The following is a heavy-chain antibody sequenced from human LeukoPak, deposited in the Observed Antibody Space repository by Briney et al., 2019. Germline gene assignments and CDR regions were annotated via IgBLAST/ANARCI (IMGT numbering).Heavy chain of an antibody. V-gene: IGHV1-69*13. D-gene: IGHD2-21*02. CDR1: GGTFSSYA. CDR2: IIPIFGTA. J-gene: IGHJ4*02. Sequence: SVKVSCKASGGTFSSYAISWVRQAPGQGLEWMGGIIPIFGTANYAQKFQGRVTITADESTSTAYMELSRLRPDDTAVYYCAREGDCGGDCYDFDYWGQGTLVTVSS. CDR3: AREGDCGGDCYDFDY.